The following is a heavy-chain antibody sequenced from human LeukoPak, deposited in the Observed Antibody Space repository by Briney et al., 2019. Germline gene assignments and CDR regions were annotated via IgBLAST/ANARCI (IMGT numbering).Heavy chain of an antibody. J-gene: IGHJ4*02. Sequence: GESLEISCKGPGYSFTSYWIGWVRQMPGKGLEWMGIIYPGDSDTRYSPSFQGQVTISADKSISTAYLQWSSLKASDTAMYYCARLRRITYYDDSSGLDYWGQGTLVTVSS. CDR3: ARLRRITYYDDSSGLDY. V-gene: IGHV5-51*01. CDR2: IYPGDSDT. D-gene: IGHD3-22*01. CDR1: GYSFTSYW.